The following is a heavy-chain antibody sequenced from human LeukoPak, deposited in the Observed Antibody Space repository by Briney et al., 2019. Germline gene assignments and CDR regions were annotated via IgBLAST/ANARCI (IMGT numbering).Heavy chain of an antibody. J-gene: IGHJ5*02. CDR3: ANGGYCSSTSCYPNWFDP. D-gene: IGHD2-2*01. V-gene: IGHV4-59*01. CDR2: IYYSGST. Sequence: PSETLSLTCTVSGGSISSYYWSWIRQPPGTGLEWIGYIYYSGSTNYNPSLESRVTISVDTSKNQFSLKLRSVTAADTAVYYCANGGYCSSTSCYPNWFDPWGQGTLVTVSS. CDR1: GGSISSYY.